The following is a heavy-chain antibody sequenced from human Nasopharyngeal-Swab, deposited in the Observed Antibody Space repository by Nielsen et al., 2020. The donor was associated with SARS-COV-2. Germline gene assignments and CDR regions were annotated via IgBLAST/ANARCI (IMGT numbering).Heavy chain of an antibody. CDR2: IYSSGAT. CDR1: GASMSGFY. D-gene: IGHD3-22*01. Sequence: SETLSLTCSVSGASMSGFYWSWIRQHPGKGLEWIGYIYSSGATYYNPSLKSRVTISVDTSRNQFALRLTSATAADTAVYYCATYSSGSYFYFDSWGQGTLVTISS. V-gene: IGHV4-59*06. CDR3: ATYSSGSYFYFDS. J-gene: IGHJ4*02.